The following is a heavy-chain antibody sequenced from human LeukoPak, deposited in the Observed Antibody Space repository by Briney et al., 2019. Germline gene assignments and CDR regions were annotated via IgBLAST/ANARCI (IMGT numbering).Heavy chain of an antibody. J-gene: IGHJ5*02. CDR3: ARAKEAAMERRTGFDP. D-gene: IGHD5-18*01. V-gene: IGHV4-61*01. Sequence: KSSETLSLTCTVSGYSISSGYYWGWIRQPPGKGLEWIGYIYYSGSTNYNPSLKSRVTISVDTSKNQFSLKLSSVTAADTAVYYCARAKEAAMERRTGFDPWGQGTLVTVSS. CDR1: GYSISSGYY. CDR2: IYYSGST.